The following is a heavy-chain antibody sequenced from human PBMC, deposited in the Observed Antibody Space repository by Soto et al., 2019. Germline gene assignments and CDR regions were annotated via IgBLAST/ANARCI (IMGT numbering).Heavy chain of an antibody. V-gene: IGHV4-28*01. Sequence: PSEPLSLTCAVSGYSISSSNWWGWIRQPPGKGLEWIGYIYYSGSTYCNPSLKSRVTMSVDTSKNQFSLKLSSVTAVDTAVYYCARTYGSGYDYFDYWGQGTLVTVSS. J-gene: IGHJ4*02. CDR2: IYYSGST. CDR1: GYSISSSNW. CDR3: ARTYGSGYDYFDY. D-gene: IGHD5-12*01.